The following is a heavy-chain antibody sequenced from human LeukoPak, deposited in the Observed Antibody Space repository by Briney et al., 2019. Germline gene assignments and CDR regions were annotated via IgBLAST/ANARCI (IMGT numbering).Heavy chain of an antibody. CDR3: ARLPTVANPFDY. D-gene: IGHD4-23*01. CDR1: GGSISSYY. CDR2: IYYSGST. J-gene: IGHJ4*02. V-gene: IGHV4-59*08. Sequence: SETLSLTCTVSGGSISSYYWSWIRQPPGKGLEWIGYIYYSGSTNYNPSLKSRVTISVDTSKNQFSLKLSSVTAADTAVYYCARLPTVANPFDYWGQGTLVTVSS.